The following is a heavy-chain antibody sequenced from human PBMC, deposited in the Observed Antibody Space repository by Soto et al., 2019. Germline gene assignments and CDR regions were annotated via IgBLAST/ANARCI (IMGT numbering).Heavy chain of an antibody. CDR3: ARDQCSGGGCLFYYCDY. V-gene: IGHV3-11*05. D-gene: IGHD2-15*01. CDR1: GFTFSDYH. CDR2: ISSSSYT. Sequence: QVQVVESGGGLVKPGGSLRLSCAGSGFTFSDYHMTWIRQAPGKGLEWVSHISSSSYTNYADSVKGRFTTSRDNAKSSLYLQMNSLRAEDTAVYYCARDQCSGGGCLFYYCDYWGQGTLVTVSS. J-gene: IGHJ4*02.